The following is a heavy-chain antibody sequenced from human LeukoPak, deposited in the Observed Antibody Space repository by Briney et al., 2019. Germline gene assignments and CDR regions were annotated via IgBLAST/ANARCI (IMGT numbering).Heavy chain of an antibody. D-gene: IGHD3-10*01. V-gene: IGHV4-4*07. CDR2: IYTSGST. CDR3: AREGITMVRGVIISPGPFDY. CDR1: GGSISSYY. J-gene: IGHJ4*02. Sequence: SETLSLTCTVSGGSISSYYWSWIRQPAGKGLEWIGRIYTSGSTNYNPSLKSRVTMSVDTSKNQFSLKLSSVTAADTAVYYCAREGITMVRGVIISPGPFDYWGQGNLVTVSS.